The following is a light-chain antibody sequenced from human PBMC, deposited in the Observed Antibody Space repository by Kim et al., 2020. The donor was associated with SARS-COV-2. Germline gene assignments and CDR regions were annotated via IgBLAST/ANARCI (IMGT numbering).Light chain of an antibody. CDR2: YAS. CDR1: QSVTTN. J-gene: IGKJ5*01. Sequence: SPGERATLSCWASQSVTTNLACYQHKPGQAPRLLIYYASTRATGVPARFSGSGSGTEFTLTISGLQSEDSAVYYCQQYENWPPITFGQGTRLEIK. V-gene: IGKV3-15*01. CDR3: QQYENWPPIT.